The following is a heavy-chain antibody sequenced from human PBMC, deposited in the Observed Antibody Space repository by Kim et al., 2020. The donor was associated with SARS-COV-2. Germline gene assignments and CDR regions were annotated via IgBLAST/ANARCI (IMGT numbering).Heavy chain of an antibody. D-gene: IGHD6-25*01. J-gene: IGHJ5*02. V-gene: IGHV4-4*08. Sequence: SNPSLNSRVTISVDTSKNQFSLKLSSVTAADTAVYYCARYGAARECRLDPWGQGTLVTVSS. CDR3: ARYGAARECRLDP.